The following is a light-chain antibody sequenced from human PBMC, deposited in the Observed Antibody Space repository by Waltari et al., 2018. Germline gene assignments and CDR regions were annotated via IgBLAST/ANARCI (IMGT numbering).Light chain of an antibody. V-gene: IGLV3-21*03. CDR3: QVWDSSSDPVV. Sequence: SYVLTQPPSVSVAPGKTARITCGGNNIGSKSVHWYQQKPGQAPVLVVYDDSDRPSASPERFSGSNSGNTATLTISRVEAGDEADYYCQVWDSSSDPVVFGGGTKLTVL. CDR2: DDS. J-gene: IGLJ2*01. CDR1: NIGSKS.